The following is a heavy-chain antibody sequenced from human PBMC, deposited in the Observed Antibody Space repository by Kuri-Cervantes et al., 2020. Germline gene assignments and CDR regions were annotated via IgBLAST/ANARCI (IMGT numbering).Heavy chain of an antibody. J-gene: IGHJ3*01. V-gene: IGHV3-30*07. CDR1: GFTFSSYA. D-gene: IGHD6-13*01. CDR3: AKELAAGGSGAFDV. Sequence: GESLKISCAASGFTFSSYAMHWVRQAPGKGLEWVAVISYDGSNKYYAASVRGRFTISRDNSKSTLYLHMNSLRAEDTALYYCAKELAAGGSGAFDVWGQGTLVTVSS. CDR2: ISYDGSNK.